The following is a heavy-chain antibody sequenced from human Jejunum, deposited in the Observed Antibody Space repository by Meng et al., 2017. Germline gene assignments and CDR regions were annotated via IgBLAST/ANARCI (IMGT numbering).Heavy chain of an antibody. J-gene: IGHJ4*02. Sequence: QVRLVQSGAEVEKPGASVKVSSKASGYTFTDYYMHWVRQAPGQGLEWMGLINVDTGGTAYAQKFQGRVTVTRDTSTSTLYMELSSLRSEDTAMYYCARDSHGYGDGGHWGQGTLVTVSS. CDR2: INVDTGGT. CDR3: ARDSHGYGDGGH. V-gene: IGHV1-46*01. D-gene: IGHD4-17*01. CDR1: GYTFTDYY.